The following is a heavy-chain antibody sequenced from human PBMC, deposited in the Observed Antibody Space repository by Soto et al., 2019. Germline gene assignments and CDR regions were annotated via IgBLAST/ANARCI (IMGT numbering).Heavy chain of an antibody. Sequence: GGSLRLSCAASGFTFNSYSMNWVRQAPGKGLEWVSSISSSSTFIYDADSVKGRFSISRDNAKNSLFLQMNSLRAEDTAVYFCARGRTTGYSYYGMDVWGQGTTVTVSS. D-gene: IGHD1-1*01. CDR2: ISSSSTFI. CDR3: ARGRTTGYSYYGMDV. J-gene: IGHJ6*02. CDR1: GFTFNSYS. V-gene: IGHV3-21*01.